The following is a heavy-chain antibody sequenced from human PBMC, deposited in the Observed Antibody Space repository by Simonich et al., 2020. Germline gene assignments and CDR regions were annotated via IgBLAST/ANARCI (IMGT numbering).Heavy chain of an antibody. V-gene: IGHV4-59*08. J-gene: IGHJ4*02. CDR2: IYYSGST. CDR1: GGSISSYY. CDR3: ARHDRWLQFYFDY. Sequence: QVQLQESGPVLVKPSETLSLTCTVSGGSISSYYWSWIRQPPGKGLEWIGYIYYSGSTNYTPPLKSRVTRSVDTSKNQFSLKLSSVTAADTAVYYCARHDRWLQFYFDYWGQGTLVTVSS. D-gene: IGHD5-12*01.